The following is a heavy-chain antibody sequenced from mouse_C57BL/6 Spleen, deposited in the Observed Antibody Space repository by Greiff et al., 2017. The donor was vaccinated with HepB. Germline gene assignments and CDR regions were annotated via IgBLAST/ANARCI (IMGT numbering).Heavy chain of an antibody. D-gene: IGHD2-2*01. V-gene: IGHV1-59*01. J-gene: IGHJ4*01. CDR2: IDPSDSYT. CDR1: GYTFTSYW. CDR3: TKKDGYDRCYYAMDY. Sequence: VQLQQSGAELVRPGTSVKLSCKASGYTFTSYWMHWVKQRPGQGLEWIGVIDPSDSYTNYNQKFKGKATLTVDTSSSTAYMQLSSLTSEDSAVYYCTKKDGYDRCYYAMDYWGQGTSVTVSS.